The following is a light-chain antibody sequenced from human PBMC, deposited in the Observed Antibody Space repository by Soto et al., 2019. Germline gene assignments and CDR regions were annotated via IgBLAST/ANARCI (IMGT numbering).Light chain of an antibody. J-gene: IGLJ7*01. V-gene: IGLV2-14*01. CDR2: DVS. CDR3: CSYTSTSTLVV. Sequence: QSVLTQPASVSGSPGQSITISCTGTSSDVGGYNYVSWYQQHPGKTPKLMIYDVSNRPSGVSNRFSGSKSGNTASLTISGLRDEDEDDYYYCSYTSTSTLVVFGGGTQVTVL. CDR1: SSDVGGYNY.